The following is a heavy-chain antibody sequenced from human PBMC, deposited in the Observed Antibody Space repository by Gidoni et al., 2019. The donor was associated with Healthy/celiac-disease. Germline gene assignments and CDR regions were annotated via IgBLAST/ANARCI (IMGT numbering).Heavy chain of an antibody. Sequence: QVQLQQWGAGRWKPSETLSLTCAVYGGSFSGYYWSWISQPPGKGLEWTGEINHSGSTNYNPSLKSRFTISVDTSKNQFSLKLSSVTAADTAVYYCARRVGRRVLMVYAIETTLGPNGMDVWGQGTTVTVSS. D-gene: IGHD2-8*01. V-gene: IGHV4-34*01. CDR2: INHSGST. CDR1: GGSFSGYY. J-gene: IGHJ6*02. CDR3: ARRVGRRVLMVYAIETTLGPNGMDV.